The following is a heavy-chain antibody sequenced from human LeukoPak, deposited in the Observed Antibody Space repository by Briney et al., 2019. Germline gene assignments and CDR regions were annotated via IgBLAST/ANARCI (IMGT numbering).Heavy chain of an antibody. CDR1: GGSISSSSYY. D-gene: IGHD5-18*01. CDR3: ARFLGGYSYGRPYFDY. J-gene: IGHJ4*02. V-gene: IGHV4-39*07. CDR2: IYYSGST. Sequence: SETLSLTCTVSGGSISSSSYYWGWIRQPPGKGLEWIGSIYYSGSTYYNPSLKSGFTISVDTSKNQFCLKLSSVTSADTAVYYCARFLGGYSYGRPYFDYWGQGTLVTVSS.